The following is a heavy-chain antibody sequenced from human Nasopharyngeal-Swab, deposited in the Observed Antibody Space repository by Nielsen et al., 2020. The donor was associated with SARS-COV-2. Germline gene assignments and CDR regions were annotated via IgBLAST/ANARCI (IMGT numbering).Heavy chain of an antibody. D-gene: IGHD2-21*01. V-gene: IGHV3-23*01. J-gene: IGHJ4*02. CDR2: ISGSGEST. CDR3: VKGPPAVIHYFDY. CDR1: GFTISTYD. Sequence: GGSLRLSCAASGFTISTYDMSWVRQAPGKGLEWVSGISGSGESTHYADSVKGRFTTSRDNSKNTLYLQMNSPRAEDTAVYYCVKGPPAVIHYFDYWGQGTLVTVSS.